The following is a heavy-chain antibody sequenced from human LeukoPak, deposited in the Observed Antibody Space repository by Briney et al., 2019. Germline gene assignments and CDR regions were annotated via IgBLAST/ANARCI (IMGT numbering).Heavy chain of an antibody. J-gene: IGHJ3*02. V-gene: IGHV4-59*01. CDR3: AGDDKDAFDI. D-gene: IGHD3-22*01. CDR1: GASMSSYY. Sequence: SETLSLTCIVSGASMSSYYWNWIRQPPGKGLEWIGYVFYTGSTNYNPSLKGRVTISIDMSKNQFSLNLSSVTAADTAVYYCAGDDKDAFDIWGQGTMVTVSS. CDR2: VFYTGST.